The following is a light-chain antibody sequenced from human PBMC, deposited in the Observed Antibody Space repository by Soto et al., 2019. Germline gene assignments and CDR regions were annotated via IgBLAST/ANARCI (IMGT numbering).Light chain of an antibody. CDR1: TSNIGAGYD. V-gene: IGLV1-40*01. Sequence: QSVLTQPPSVSGAPGQRVTISCTGSTSNIGAGYDVHWYQQLPGTVPKLLIYGNSNRPSGVPDRFSGSKSGTSASLAITGLQAEDEADYYCQSHDSSLSGSRVFGGGTKLTVL. CDR2: GNS. CDR3: QSHDSSLSGSRV. J-gene: IGLJ2*01.